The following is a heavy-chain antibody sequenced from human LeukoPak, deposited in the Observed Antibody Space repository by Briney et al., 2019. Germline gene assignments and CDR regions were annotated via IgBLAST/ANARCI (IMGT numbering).Heavy chain of an antibody. J-gene: IGHJ4*02. CDR1: GFTIGSHF. D-gene: IGHD6-25*01. CDR3: ARLGATSSGKYYFDY. CDR2: LEPSGNER. V-gene: IGHV3-7*01. Sequence: GGSLRLSCAVSGFTIGSHFMGWVRHLPGKGLQCVAILEPSGNERNYVDSVKGRFSISRDNAQNSLSLQMNSLSADDTAVYYCARLGATSSGKYYFDYWGQGTLVTVSS.